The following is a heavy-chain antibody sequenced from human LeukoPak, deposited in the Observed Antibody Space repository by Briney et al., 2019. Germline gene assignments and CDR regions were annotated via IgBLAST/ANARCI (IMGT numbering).Heavy chain of an antibody. V-gene: IGHV3-23*01. CDR2: ISGSGGST. CDR1: GFTFSSYA. CDR3: AKGPLYYDFWSGYYPYYFDY. Sequence: GGSLRLSCAASGFTFSSYAMSWVRQAPGKGLEWVSAISGSGGSTYYADSVKGRFTISRDNSENTLYLQMNSLRAEDTAVYYCAKGPLYYDFWSGYYPYYFDYWGQGTLVTVSS. J-gene: IGHJ4*02. D-gene: IGHD3-3*01.